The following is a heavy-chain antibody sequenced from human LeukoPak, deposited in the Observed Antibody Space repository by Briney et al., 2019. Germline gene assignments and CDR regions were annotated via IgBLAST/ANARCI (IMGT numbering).Heavy chain of an antibody. D-gene: IGHD2-8*01. CDR2: INSDGSGT. V-gene: IGHV3-74*01. J-gene: IGHJ4*02. CDR3: ARGEKSWINGFDL. Sequence: GRSLRLSCAASGFTFSSHWMHWVRHAPGKGLVWVSRINSDGSGTIYADSVKGRFTISRDNAKNTLDLQMNSLRAEDTAVYYCARGEKSWINGFDLWGQGTLVTVSS. CDR1: GFTFSSHW.